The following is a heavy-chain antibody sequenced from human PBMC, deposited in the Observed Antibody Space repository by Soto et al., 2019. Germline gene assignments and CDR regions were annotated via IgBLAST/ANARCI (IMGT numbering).Heavy chain of an antibody. CDR3: AKDPNYGSGSAYYSYYCMDV. V-gene: IGHV3-23*01. J-gene: IGHJ6*02. D-gene: IGHD3-10*01. CDR1: GFTFSSYA. Sequence: GGSRRLSCAASGFTFSSYAMRWVRQAPVKGLEWVSAISGSGGSTYYADSVKGRFTISRDNSKNTLYLQMNSLRAEDTAVYYCAKDPNYGSGSAYYSYYCMDVWGQGTRGTVAS. CDR2: ISGSGGST.